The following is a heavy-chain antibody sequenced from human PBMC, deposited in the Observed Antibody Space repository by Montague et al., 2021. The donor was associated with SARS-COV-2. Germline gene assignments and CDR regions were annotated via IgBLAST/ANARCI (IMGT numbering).Heavy chain of an antibody. CDR1: GSSIASSSYY. J-gene: IGHJ6*02. D-gene: IGHD2-15*01. CDR2: VYYTGST. CDR3: ARGGGGKISPLYYGLDV. V-gene: IGHV4-39*07. Sequence: SETLSLTCSVSGSSIASSSYYWGWIRQPPGKGLEWLGNVYYTGSTSYNPSLKSRVTISMDTSKSQFSLNLRSMTGADTAVYYCARGGGGKISPLYYGLDVWGQGTTVIVSS.